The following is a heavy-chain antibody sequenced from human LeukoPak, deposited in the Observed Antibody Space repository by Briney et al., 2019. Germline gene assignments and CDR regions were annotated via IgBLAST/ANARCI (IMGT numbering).Heavy chain of an antibody. V-gene: IGHV1-2*02. CDR3: ARVRGNSCDY. Sequence: ASVTVSCKTSGYTLSDYYMHWVRQAPGQGLEWMGWIRGDTGDTDSPQKFQGRVTVTRDTSSNTAYMELSRLTFDDTARYFCARVRGNSCDYWGQGTLVTVSS. CDR1: GYTLSDYY. CDR2: IRGDTGDT. J-gene: IGHJ4*02. D-gene: IGHD6-13*01.